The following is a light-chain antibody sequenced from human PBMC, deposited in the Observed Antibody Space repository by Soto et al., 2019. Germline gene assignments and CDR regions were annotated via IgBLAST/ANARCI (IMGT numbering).Light chain of an antibody. CDR3: QHYSRNPWS. J-gene: IGKJ1*01. V-gene: IGKV1-5*01. Sequence: DIQITQSPSTLSASVGGRVTITCRASQSVGTWVAWYQQKPGKAPKLLIYGASNLESGVPSRFSGSGYGTEFTLTITTLQPDDFATYFCQHYSRNPWSFGQGTKVDI. CDR2: GAS. CDR1: QSVGTW.